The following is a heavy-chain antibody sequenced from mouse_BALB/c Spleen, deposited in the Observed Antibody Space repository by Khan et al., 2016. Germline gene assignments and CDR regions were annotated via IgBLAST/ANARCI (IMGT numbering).Heavy chain of an antibody. CDR2: INTYTGEP. V-gene: IGHV9-3-1*01. J-gene: IGHJ2*01. CDR1: GYTFTNYG. Sequence: QMQLKQSGPELKKPGETVKISCKASGYTFTNYGMNWVKQAPGKGLKWMGWINTYTGEPTYTDDFKGRFAFSLETSASTAYLQIINLKNEDTATYFCARSGDNYDFDYWGQGTTLTVSS. D-gene: IGHD1-3*01. CDR3: ARSGDNYDFDY.